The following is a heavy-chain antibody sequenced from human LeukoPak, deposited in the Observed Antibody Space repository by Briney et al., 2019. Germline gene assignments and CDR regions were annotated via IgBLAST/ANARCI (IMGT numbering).Heavy chain of an antibody. CDR1: VYTFTGYY. D-gene: IGHD5-12*01. Sequence: ASVKVSCKASVYTFTGYYMHWVRQAPGQGLEWMGWINPNSGGTNYAQKFQGRVTMTRDTSISTAYMELSRLRSNDTAVYYCARGPATTKTYYYYGMDVWGQGTTVTVSS. V-gene: IGHV1-2*02. J-gene: IGHJ6*02. CDR2: INPNSGGT. CDR3: ARGPATTKTYYYYGMDV.